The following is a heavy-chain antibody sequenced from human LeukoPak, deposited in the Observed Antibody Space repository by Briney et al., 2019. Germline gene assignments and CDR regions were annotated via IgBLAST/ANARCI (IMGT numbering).Heavy chain of an antibody. CDR3: ARHVGHYYGSGTLPYYYDY. D-gene: IGHD3-10*01. V-gene: IGHV4-39*01. Sequence: SETLSLTCTVSGDSISVDNYYWGWIRRPPGKGLESIGSIYYSGNTYYNPSLKSRVSISVDTSKNQFSLKVTSVTAADTAVYYYARHVGHYYGSGTLPYYYDYWGQGTLVILSS. CDR1: GDSISVDNYY. CDR2: IYYSGNT. J-gene: IGHJ4*02.